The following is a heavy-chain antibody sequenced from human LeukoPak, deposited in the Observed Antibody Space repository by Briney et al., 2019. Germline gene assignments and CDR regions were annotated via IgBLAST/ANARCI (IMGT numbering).Heavy chain of an antibody. CDR1: GYSFSNYW. J-gene: IGHJ4*02. Sequence: GESLKISCKGSGYSFSNYWIGWVRQMPGKGLDWMGIIYPGDSNTKYSPSFQGQVTISVDKSISTAYLQWSRLKASDTAMYYCASFSGTRFDYWGQGTLVTVSS. D-gene: IGHD1-26*01. CDR3: ASFSGTRFDY. CDR2: IYPGDSNT. V-gene: IGHV5-51*01.